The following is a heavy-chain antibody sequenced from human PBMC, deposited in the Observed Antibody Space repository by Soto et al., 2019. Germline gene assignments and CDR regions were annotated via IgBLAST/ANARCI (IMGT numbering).Heavy chain of an antibody. CDR1: GFTFSSYG. J-gene: IGHJ6*02. CDR2: ISYDGSNK. Sequence: PGGSLRLSCAASGFTFSSYGMHWVRQAPGKGLEWVAVISYDGSNKYYADSVKGRFTISRDNSKNTLYLQMNSLRAEDTAVYYCARDSEDIVVVVAAFRRDGYNLGMDVWGQGTTVTVSS. V-gene: IGHV3-30*03. D-gene: IGHD2-15*01. CDR3: ARDSEDIVVVVAAFRRDGYNLGMDV.